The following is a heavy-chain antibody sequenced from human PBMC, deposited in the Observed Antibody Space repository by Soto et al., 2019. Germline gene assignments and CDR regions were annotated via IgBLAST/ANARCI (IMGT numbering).Heavy chain of an antibody. Sequence: ASVKVSCKVSGYTLTELSMHWVRQAPGKGLEWMGGFDPEDGETIYAQKFQGRVTMTEDTSTDTAYMELSSLRSEDTAVYYCATGQPNSSSWYELNYWGQGTLVTVSS. J-gene: IGHJ4*02. V-gene: IGHV1-24*01. D-gene: IGHD6-13*01. CDR3: ATGQPNSSSWYELNY. CDR1: GYTLTELS. CDR2: FDPEDGET.